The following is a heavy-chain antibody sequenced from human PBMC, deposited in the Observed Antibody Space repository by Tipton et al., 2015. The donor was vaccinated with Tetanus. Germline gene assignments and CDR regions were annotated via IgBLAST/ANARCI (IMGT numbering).Heavy chain of an antibody. Sequence: TLSLTCTVSGGSITNSYWSWIRQPPGKRLEWIGYIYYSGSINYNPSLKSRVTIAVDTSKNQLSLKLSSVTAADTAVYYCARVGLHVVAGTGQYYFDYWGRGTLVTVSS. CDR2: IYYSGSI. D-gene: IGHD6-19*01. CDR1: GGSITNSY. J-gene: IGHJ4*02. V-gene: IGHV4-59*01. CDR3: ARVGLHVVAGTGQYYFDY.